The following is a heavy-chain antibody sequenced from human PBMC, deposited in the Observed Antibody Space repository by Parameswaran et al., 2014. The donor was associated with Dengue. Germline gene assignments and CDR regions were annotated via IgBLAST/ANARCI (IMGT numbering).Heavy chain of an antibody. CDR2: ISSNGGST. V-gene: IGHV3-64D*06. J-gene: IGHJ6*02. CDR3: VKDSSRSAAMVIPGNYYGMDV. Sequence: VRQAPGKGLEYVSAISSNGGSTYYADSVKGRFTISRDNSKNTLYLQMSSLRAEDTAVYYCVKDSSRSAAMVIPGNYYGMDVWGQGTTVTVSS. D-gene: IGHD5-18*01.